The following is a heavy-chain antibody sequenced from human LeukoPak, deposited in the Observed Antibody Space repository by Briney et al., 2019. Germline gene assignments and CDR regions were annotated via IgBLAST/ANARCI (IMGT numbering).Heavy chain of an antibody. CDR3: ARRYCSGGSCYDH. J-gene: IGHJ4*02. D-gene: IGHD2-15*01. CDR1: GYSFTSYW. Sequence: GESLQISCKGSGYSFTSYWIGWVRQMPGKGLEWMGIIYPGDSDTRYSPSFQGQVTISADKSIGTAYLQWSSLKASDTAMYYCARRYCSGGSCYDHWGQGTLVTVSS. CDR2: IYPGDSDT. V-gene: IGHV5-51*01.